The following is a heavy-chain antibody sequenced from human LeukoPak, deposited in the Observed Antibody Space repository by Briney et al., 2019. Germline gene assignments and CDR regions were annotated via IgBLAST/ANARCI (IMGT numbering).Heavy chain of an antibody. J-gene: IGHJ4*02. CDR2: INPNSGGT. Sequence: GASVKVSCKASGYTFTGYYMHWVRQAPGQGLEWMGWINPNSGGTNYAQKFQDRVTMTRDTSLSTAYVELSRLRSDDTAVYFCARRPINCIITNCYVDYWGQGTLVTVSS. CDR1: GYTFTGYY. V-gene: IGHV1-2*02. CDR3: ARRPINCIITNCYVDY. D-gene: IGHD2-2*01.